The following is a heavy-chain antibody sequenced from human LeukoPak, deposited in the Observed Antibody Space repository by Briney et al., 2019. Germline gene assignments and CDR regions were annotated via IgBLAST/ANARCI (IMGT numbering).Heavy chain of an antibody. D-gene: IGHD1-1*01. J-gene: IGHJ3*02. CDR3: ARGNAHAFDI. CDR1: GFDFSSNW. V-gene: IGHV3-74*01. CDR2: IKGDGIST. Sequence: PGGSLRLSCAASGFDFSSNWMHWVRHAPGQGLVWVSRIKGDGISTNYADSVKGRFTISRDIAKNTLYLQMNSLRAEDTAVYFCARGNAHAFDIWGQGTMVTVSS.